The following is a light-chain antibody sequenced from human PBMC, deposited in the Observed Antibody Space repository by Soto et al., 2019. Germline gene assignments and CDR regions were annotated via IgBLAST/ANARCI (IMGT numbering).Light chain of an antibody. CDR3: QQHAHWPLT. V-gene: IGKV3-11*01. CDR1: QSVGNN. J-gene: IGKJ4*01. CDR2: EAS. Sequence: EIVLTQSPATLSLSPGERATLSCRASQSVGNNLAWYQQKPGQAPGLLIYEASTRATGIPARFSGSGSGTDFTLTISSLEPEDFAVYYCQQHAHWPLTFGG.